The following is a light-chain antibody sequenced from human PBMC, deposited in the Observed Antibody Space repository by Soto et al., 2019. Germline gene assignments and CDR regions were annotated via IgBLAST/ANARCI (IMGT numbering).Light chain of an antibody. CDR2: EVS. J-gene: IGLJ2*01. Sequence: QSALTQPASVSGSPGQSVTISCTGTSSDVGAYNYVSWYQQHTGKAPQLMLYEVSYRPSGVSNRFSGSKSGNTASLSISGLQAEDEADYYCAAWDDSLNGVIFGGGTKLTVL. CDR3: AAWDDSLNGVI. CDR1: SSDVGAYNY. V-gene: IGLV2-14*01.